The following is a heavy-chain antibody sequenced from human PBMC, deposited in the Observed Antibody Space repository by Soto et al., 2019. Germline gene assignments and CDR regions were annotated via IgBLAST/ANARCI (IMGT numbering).Heavy chain of an antibody. V-gene: IGHV4-31*03. D-gene: IGHD4-17*01. J-gene: IGHJ3*02. Sequence: QVQLQESGPGLVKPSQTLSLTCTVSGGSISSGGYYWSWIRQHPGKGLEWIGYIYYSGSTYYNPSLKSRVTIAVDTSKNQFSLKLSSVTAADTAVYYCARELRNYGDYAGLDAFDIWGQGTMVTVSS. CDR2: IYYSGST. CDR1: GGSISSGGYY. CDR3: ARELRNYGDYAGLDAFDI.